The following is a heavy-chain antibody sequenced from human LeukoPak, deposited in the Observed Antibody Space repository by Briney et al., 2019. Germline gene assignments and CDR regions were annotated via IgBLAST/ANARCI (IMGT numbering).Heavy chain of an antibody. CDR2: ISSSSSYI. CDR1: GFTFSSYS. J-gene: IGHJ4*02. D-gene: IGHD3-10*01. CDR3: ARDQGTLFGELLSEDY. Sequence: GGSLRLSCAASGFTFSSYSVNWVRQAPGKGLEWVSSISSSSSYIYYADPVKGRFTISRDNAKNSLYLQMNSLRAEDTAVYYCARDQGTLFGELLSEDYWGQGTLVTVSS. V-gene: IGHV3-21*01.